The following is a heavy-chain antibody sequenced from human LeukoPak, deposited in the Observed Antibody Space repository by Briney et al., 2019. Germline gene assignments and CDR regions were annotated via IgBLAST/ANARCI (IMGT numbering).Heavy chain of an antibody. J-gene: IGHJ4*02. Sequence: PGRSLRLSCAASGFTFSSYAMHWVRQAPGKGLEWVAVISYDGSDKYYADSVRGRFTISRDNSKNTLYLQMNSLRAEDTAVYYCARSVSSRFTSPRRPYYFDSWGQGTLVTVSS. CDR2: ISYDGSDK. D-gene: IGHD2-2*01. V-gene: IGHV3-30*03. CDR1: GFTFSSYA. CDR3: ARSVSSRFTSPRRPYYFDS.